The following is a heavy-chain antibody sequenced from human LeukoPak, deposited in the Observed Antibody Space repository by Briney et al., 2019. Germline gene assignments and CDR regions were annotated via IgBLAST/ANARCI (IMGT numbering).Heavy chain of an antibody. CDR3: ARGGPYYYDCVDY. Sequence: PGGSLRLSCAASGFTFSDYCMSWIRQPPGKGLEWVSYICSSGTNIYYADSVKGRVTISRDDAKKSLYLQMNSLRAEDTAVYYCARGGPYYYDCVDYWGQGTLVTVSS. D-gene: IGHD3-22*01. J-gene: IGHJ4*02. V-gene: IGHV3-11*01. CDR2: ICSSGTNI. CDR1: GFTFSDYC.